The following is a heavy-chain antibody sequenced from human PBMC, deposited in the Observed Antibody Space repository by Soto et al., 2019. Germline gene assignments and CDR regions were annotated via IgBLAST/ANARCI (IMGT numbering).Heavy chain of an antibody. V-gene: IGHV2-5*01. D-gene: IGHD3-16*01. CDR3: GQRRESYDYSGLDV. CDR2: IYWNEDR. Sequence: SGPTLVNPTQTLTLTCTFSGFSLTTAGLGVVWIRQPPGKALEWLAVIYWNEDRRYNPSLRTRLTLTKDTSKNRVVLTMTNVDPMDTATYYCGQRRESYDYSGLDVWGQGTTVTVSS. CDR1: GFSLTTAGLG. J-gene: IGHJ6*02.